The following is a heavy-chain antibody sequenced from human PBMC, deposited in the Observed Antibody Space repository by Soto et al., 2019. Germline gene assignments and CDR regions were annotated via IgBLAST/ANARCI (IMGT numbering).Heavy chain of an antibody. V-gene: IGHV3-48*03. CDR2: ISSSGSTI. CDR1: GFTFSSYE. D-gene: IGHD2-15*01. J-gene: IGHJ4*02. Sequence: GGSLRLSCAASGFTFSSYEMNWVRQAPGKGLEWVSYISSSGSTIYYADSVKGRFTISRDNAKNSLYLQMNSLRAEDTAVYYCARARRDIVVVVAASTFDYRGQGTWATVS. CDR3: ARARRDIVVVVAASTFDY.